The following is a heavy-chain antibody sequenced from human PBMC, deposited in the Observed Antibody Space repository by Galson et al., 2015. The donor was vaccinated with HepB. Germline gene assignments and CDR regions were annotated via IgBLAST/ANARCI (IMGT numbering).Heavy chain of an antibody. CDR1: GGSISSSSYY. CDR3: ARRPLEQWLVSGGPFDY. Sequence: LTCTVSGGSISSSSYYWGWIRQPPGKGLEWIGSIYYSGSTYYNPSLKSRVTISVDTSKNQFSLKLSSVTAADTVVYYCARRPLEQWLVSGGPFDYWGQGTLVTVSS. V-gene: IGHV4-39*01. CDR2: IYYSGST. D-gene: IGHD6-19*01. J-gene: IGHJ4*02.